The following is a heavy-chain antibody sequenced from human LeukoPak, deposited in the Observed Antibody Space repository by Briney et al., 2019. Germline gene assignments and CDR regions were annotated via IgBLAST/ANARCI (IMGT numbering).Heavy chain of an antibody. J-gene: IGHJ6*03. V-gene: IGHV3-20*04. CDR2: NNWNGGST. D-gene: IGHD6-13*01. CDR3: ARDGHIAAAGIYYYYYMDV. CDR1: GFTFDDYG. Sequence: GGSLRLSCAASGFTFDDYGMSWVRQAPGKGLEWVSGNNWNGGSTGYADSVKGRFTISRDNAKNSLHLQMNSLRAEDTALYYCARDGHIAAAGIYYYYYMDVWGKGTTVTVSS.